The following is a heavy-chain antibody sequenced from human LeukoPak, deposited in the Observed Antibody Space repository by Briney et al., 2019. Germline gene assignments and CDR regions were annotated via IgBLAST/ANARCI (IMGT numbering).Heavy chain of an antibody. J-gene: IGHJ3*02. V-gene: IGHV4-59*01. CDR2: IYYSGST. D-gene: IGHD4-23*01. CDR3: ARDSVELNAFDI. CDR1: GGSISSYY. Sequence: PSETLSLTCTVSGGSISSYYWSWIRQPPGKGLEWIGYIYYSGSTNHNPSLKSRVTISVDTSKNQFSLKLSSVTAADTAVYYCARDSVELNAFDIWGQGTMVTVSS.